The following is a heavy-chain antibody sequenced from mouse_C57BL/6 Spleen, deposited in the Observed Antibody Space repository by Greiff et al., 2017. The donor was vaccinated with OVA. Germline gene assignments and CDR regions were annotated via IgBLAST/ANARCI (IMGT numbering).Heavy chain of an antibody. CDR3: ARTGYYSYYFAY. V-gene: IGHV1-64*01. CDR2: IHPTSGST. CDR1: GYTFTSYW. D-gene: IGHD2-3*01. J-gene: IGHJ2*01. Sequence: QVQLQQPGAELVKPGASVKLSCKASGYTFTSYWMHWVKQRPGQGLEWIGMIHPTSGSTNYNEKFKSKATLTVDKSSSTAYIHLSSLTSEDSAVYYCARTGYYSYYFAYWGQGTTLTVSS.